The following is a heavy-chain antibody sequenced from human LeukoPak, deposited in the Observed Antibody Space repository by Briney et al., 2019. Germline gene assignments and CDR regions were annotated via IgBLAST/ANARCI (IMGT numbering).Heavy chain of an antibody. CDR2: ISGSGAST. J-gene: IGHJ3*02. V-gene: IGHV3-23*01. Sequence: PGGTLRLSCAASGFTFSSYGMSWVRQAPGKGLEWVSAISGSGASTYYADSVKGRFTISRDNSQNTVYLQMSLLRIEDTAVYYCAKDTPDRSVTGDVFDIWGQGTMVTVSS. CDR1: GFTFSSYG. D-gene: IGHD6-19*01. CDR3: AKDTPDRSVTGDVFDI.